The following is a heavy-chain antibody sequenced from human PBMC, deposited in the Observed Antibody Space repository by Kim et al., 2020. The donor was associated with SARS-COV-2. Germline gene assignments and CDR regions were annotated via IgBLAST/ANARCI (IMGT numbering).Heavy chain of an antibody. V-gene: IGHV4-39*01. D-gene: IGHD2-15*01. Sequence: LKSRVTISVDTSKNQYSLKLSSGTAADTAWYYCARGRYCSGGSCSNWFDPWGQGTLVTVSS. CDR3: ARGRYCSGGSCSNWFDP. J-gene: IGHJ5*02.